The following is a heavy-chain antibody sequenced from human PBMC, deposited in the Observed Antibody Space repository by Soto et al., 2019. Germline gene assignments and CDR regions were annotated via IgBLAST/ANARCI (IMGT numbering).Heavy chain of an antibody. CDR3: ARDSGYCSGGRCYLDGLDV. V-gene: IGHV4-31*03. J-gene: IGHJ6*02. CDR1: GGSVNSGAYY. Sequence: QVQLRESGPGLLRPSQTLSLTCTVAGGSVNSGAYYWTWIRRHPGKGLEWIGFIYHSGTTYYNPSLKSRVTISMDLSDEHFSLEVTSVTAADTGVYYCARDSGYCSGGRCYLDGLDVWGQGTTVTVSS. D-gene: IGHD2-15*01. CDR2: IYHSGTT.